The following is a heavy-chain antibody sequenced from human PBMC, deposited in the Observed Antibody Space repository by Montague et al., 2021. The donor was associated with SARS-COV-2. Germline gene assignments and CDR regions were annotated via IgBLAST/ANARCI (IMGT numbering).Heavy chain of an antibody. CDR3: TRRRERWSDAFDI. D-gene: IGHD2-15*01. Sequence: SETLSLTCTASGGSISSYYWSWIRQPPGKGLEWIGYIYYSRSTNYNPSLKSRVTISVDTSKNQFSLKVRSVTAADTAVYYCTRRRERWSDAFDIWGQGTMVTVSS. CDR2: IYYSRST. CDR1: GGSISSYY. J-gene: IGHJ3*02. V-gene: IGHV4-59*08.